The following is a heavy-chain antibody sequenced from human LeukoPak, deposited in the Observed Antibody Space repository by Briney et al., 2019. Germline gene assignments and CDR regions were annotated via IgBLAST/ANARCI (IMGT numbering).Heavy chain of an antibody. V-gene: IGHV4-59*01. J-gene: IGHJ4*02. D-gene: IGHD3-16*02. Sequence: SETLSLTCSVSGGSISSYYWSWIRQPPGKGLEWIGYIYDSGSTNFKSPLKSRVTMSGDTSKNQFSLKLSSVTAADTAVYYCASSLVGDYVWGSYRHPSFDYWGQGTLVTVSS. CDR1: GGSISSYY. CDR2: IYDSGST. CDR3: ASSLVGDYVWGSYRHPSFDY.